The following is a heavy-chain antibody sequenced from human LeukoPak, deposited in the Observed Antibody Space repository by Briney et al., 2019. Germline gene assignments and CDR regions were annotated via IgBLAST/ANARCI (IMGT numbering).Heavy chain of an antibody. J-gene: IGHJ6*03. V-gene: IGHV4-39*07. D-gene: IGHD1-26*01. CDR2: IYYSGST. CDR3: AKAAGGLMDV. CDR1: GGSISSSSDY. Sequence: SETLSLTCTVSGGSISSSSDYWGWIRQPPEKGLEWIGSIYYSGSTYYNPSLKSRVTISVDTSKNQFSLKLSSVAAADTAVYYCAKAAGGLMDVWGKGTTVTVSS.